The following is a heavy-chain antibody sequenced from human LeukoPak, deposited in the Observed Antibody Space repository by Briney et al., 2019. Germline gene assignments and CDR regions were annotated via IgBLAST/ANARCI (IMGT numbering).Heavy chain of an antibody. D-gene: IGHD3-10*01. CDR1: GFTFTSYG. Sequence: GESLKISCAASGFTFTSYGMHWVRQAPGKGLEWVALIWYDGTNKYYADSVKGRFTISRDNSKNTLYLQMNSLRAEDTAVYYCAREESYNWFDPWGQGTLVTVSS. CDR3: AREESYNWFDP. J-gene: IGHJ5*02. CDR2: IWYDGTNK. V-gene: IGHV3-33*01.